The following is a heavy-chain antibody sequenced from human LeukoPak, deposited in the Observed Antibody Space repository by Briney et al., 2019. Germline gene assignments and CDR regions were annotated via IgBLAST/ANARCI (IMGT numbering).Heavy chain of an antibody. CDR3: ARVGLDYYGSGSVDY. CDR2: ISSSSSSI. CDR1: GFTFSSYS. V-gene: IGHV3-21*01. Sequence: GGSLRLSCAASGFTFSSYSMNWVRQAPGKGLEWVSSISSSSSSIYYADSVKGRFTISRDNAKNSLYLQMNSLRAEDTVVYYCARVGLDYYGSGSVDYWGQGTLVTVSS. D-gene: IGHD3-10*01. J-gene: IGHJ4*02.